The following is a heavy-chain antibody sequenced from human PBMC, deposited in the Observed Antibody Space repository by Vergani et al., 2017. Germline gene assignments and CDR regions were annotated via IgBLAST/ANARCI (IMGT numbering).Heavy chain of an antibody. CDR3: ARVSLVTIFGVVMDYMDV. J-gene: IGHJ6*03. V-gene: IGHV4-34*01. CDR2: INHSGSP. D-gene: IGHD3-3*01. CDR1: GGSFSGYY. Sequence: QVQLQQWGAGLLKPSETLSLTCAVYGGSFSGYYWSWIRQPPGKGLEWIGEINHSGSPNYKPSLKSLVTLSVDTSKNQFSLKLSSVTAADTAVYYCARVSLVTIFGVVMDYMDVWGKGTTVTVSS.